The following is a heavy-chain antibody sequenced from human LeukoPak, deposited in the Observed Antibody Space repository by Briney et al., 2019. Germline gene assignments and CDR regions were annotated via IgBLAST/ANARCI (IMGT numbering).Heavy chain of an antibody. V-gene: IGHV1-46*01. D-gene: IGHD1-26*01. CDR1: GYTFTNYY. J-gene: IGHJ5*02. CDR3: ARGGVGATTYVWFDP. Sequence: GASVKVSCKASGYTFTNYYIHWVRQAPGQGLECMGIINPSGGSTSYAQKFQGRVTMTRDMSTSTVYMELGSLRSEDTAVYYCARGGVGATTYVWFDPWGQGTLVTVSS. CDR2: INPSGGST.